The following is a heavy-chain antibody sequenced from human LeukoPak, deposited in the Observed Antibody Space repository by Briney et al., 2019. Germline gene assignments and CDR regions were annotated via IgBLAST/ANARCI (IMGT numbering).Heavy chain of an antibody. J-gene: IGHJ4*02. V-gene: IGHV1-2*06. CDR1: GYTFTGYY. D-gene: IGHD4-23*01. CDR2: INPNSGDT. CDR3: ASFAGYGGNSLDF. Sequence: ASVKVTCKASGYTFTGYYMHWVRQAPGQGLEWMGRINPNSGDTNYAQKFQGRVTMTRDTSISTAYMELSRLRSDDTAVYYCASFAGYGGNSLDFWGQGTLVTVSS.